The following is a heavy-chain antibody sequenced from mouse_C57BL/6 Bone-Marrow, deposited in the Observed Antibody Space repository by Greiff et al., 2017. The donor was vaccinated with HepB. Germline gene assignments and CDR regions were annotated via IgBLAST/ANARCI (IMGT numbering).Heavy chain of an antibody. Sequence: VQLKESGAELVRPGASVKLSCTASGFNIKDYYMHWVKQRPEQGLEWIGWIDPENGDTEYASKFQGKATITADTSSNTAYLQLSSLTSEDTAVYYCTDYDAMDYWGQGTSVTVSS. CDR2: IDPENGDT. CDR1: GFNIKDYY. V-gene: IGHV14-4*01. J-gene: IGHJ4*01. CDR3: TDYDAMDY.